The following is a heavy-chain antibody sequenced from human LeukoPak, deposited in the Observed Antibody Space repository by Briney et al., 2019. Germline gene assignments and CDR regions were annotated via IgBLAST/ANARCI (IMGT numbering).Heavy chain of an antibody. CDR3: ARVGSSKSHYDY. V-gene: IGHV4-38-2*02. D-gene: IGHD3-10*01. J-gene: IGHJ4*02. CDR2: LSHSGAT. CDR1: GSSITSVSY. Sequence: SETLSLTCSVSGSSITSVSYWAWIRQAPEKGLEWIGSLSHSGATYYNPSLTSRLSTSVDTSNNRFSLTLRSVTAADTAVYYCARVGSSKSHYDYWGPGTLVTVSS.